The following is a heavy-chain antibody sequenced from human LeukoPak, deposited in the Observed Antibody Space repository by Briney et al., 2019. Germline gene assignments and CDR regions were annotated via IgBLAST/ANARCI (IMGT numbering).Heavy chain of an antibody. CDR1: GFTFSSSS. Sequence: GGSLRLSCAASGFTFSSSSMNWVRQAPGKGLEWVSSISSSSSYIYYADSVKGRFTISRDNAKNSLYLQMNSLRAEDTAVYYCARDPGIAAADPYWGQGTLVTVSS. V-gene: IGHV3-21*01. J-gene: IGHJ4*02. CDR2: ISSSSSYI. CDR3: ARDPGIAAADPY. D-gene: IGHD6-13*01.